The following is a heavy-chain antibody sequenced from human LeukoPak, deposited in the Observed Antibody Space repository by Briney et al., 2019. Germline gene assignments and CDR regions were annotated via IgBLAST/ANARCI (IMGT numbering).Heavy chain of an antibody. Sequence: SQTPSLTCAISGDSVSSNSAAWNWIRQSPSRGLEWLGRTYYRSKWYNDYAVSVKSRIAINPDTSKNQFSLQLNSVTPEDTAVYYCARDVAAGAGTPFDYWGQGTLVTVSS. D-gene: IGHD6-19*01. V-gene: IGHV6-1*01. CDR1: GDSVSSNSAA. CDR2: TYYRSKWYN. CDR3: ARDVAAGAGTPFDY. J-gene: IGHJ4*02.